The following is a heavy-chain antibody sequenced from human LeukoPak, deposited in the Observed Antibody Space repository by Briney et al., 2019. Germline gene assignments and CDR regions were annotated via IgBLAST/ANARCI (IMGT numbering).Heavy chain of an antibody. CDR1: GGSISSYY. V-gene: IGHV4-59*01. Sequence: PSETLSLTCTVSGGSISSYYWSWIRQPPGKGLEWIGYIYYSGSTNYNPSLKSRVTISVDTSKNQFSLKLSSVTAADTAAYYCARDGPTESYWGQGTLVTVSS. D-gene: IGHD5-24*01. J-gene: IGHJ4*02. CDR3: ARDGPTESY. CDR2: IYYSGST.